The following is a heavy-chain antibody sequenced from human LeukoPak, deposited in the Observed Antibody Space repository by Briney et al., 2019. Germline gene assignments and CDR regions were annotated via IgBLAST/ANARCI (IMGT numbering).Heavy chain of an antibody. V-gene: IGHV5-51*01. Sequence: PGESLKISCKGSGYSFTPYWIGWVRQLPGKGLEWMGIIYPDDSDTRYSPSFQGQVTISVDKSISTAYLQWSSLQASDTAIYYCARQYDGSSSYYHNWFDPWGQGTLVTVSS. J-gene: IGHJ5*02. D-gene: IGHD3-22*01. CDR1: GYSFTPYW. CDR2: IYPDDSDT. CDR3: ARQYDGSSSYYHNWFDP.